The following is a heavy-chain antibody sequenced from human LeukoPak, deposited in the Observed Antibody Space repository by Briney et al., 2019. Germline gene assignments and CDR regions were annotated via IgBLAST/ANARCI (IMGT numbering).Heavy chain of an antibody. D-gene: IGHD4-17*01. CDR2: ISYSGNT. CDR3: TRDRLGAQYGAKFSNYFDY. V-gene: IGHV4-59*01. J-gene: IGHJ4*01. Sequence: AETLSLTCTVSGGSINGYYWSWIRQPPGKGLEWLGCISYSGNTNYNPSLKSRVSMSVDTSNNQFSLKLTSVTAADTAVYSCTRDRLGAQYGAKFSNYFDYWGHGHLVTVSS. CDR1: GGSINGYY.